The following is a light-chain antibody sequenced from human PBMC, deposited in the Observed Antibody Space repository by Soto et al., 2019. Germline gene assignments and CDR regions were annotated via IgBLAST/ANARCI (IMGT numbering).Light chain of an antibody. CDR2: EVS. CDR1: QTVSSS. CDR3: QQHINWPLT. V-gene: IGKV3-11*01. Sequence: EIVLTQSPATLSLSPGERATLSCRASQTVSSSLAWYQQKPGQAPRLLIYEVSNRAPGIPARFSGSGSGAEFTLTISSLEPGDFALYYCQQHINWPLTFGGGTKV. J-gene: IGKJ4*01.